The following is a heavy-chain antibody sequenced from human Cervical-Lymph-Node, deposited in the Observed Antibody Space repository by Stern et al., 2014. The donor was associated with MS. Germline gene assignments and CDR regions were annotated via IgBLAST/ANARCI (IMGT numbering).Heavy chain of an antibody. Sequence: QLQLQESGPGLVKPSETLSLTCAVSNASITQTSYYWAWLRQPPGKGLEWIGNIYFNGRPSYNPSLRSRVTISVDTSPTQLSLRRKSVTAADTAVYYCARHVGVWFGEANWFDPWGQGTLVTVSS. V-gene: IGHV4-39*01. CDR3: ARHVGVWFGEANWFDP. CDR2: IYFNGRP. J-gene: IGHJ5*02. D-gene: IGHD3-10*01. CDR1: NASITQTSYY.